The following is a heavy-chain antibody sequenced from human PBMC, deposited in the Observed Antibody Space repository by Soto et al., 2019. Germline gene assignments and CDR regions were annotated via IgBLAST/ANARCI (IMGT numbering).Heavy chain of an antibody. CDR2: ISSSSSTI. J-gene: IGHJ4*02. Sequence: GGSLRLSCAASGFTFSSYSMNWVRQAPGKGLEWVSYISSSSSTIYYADSVKGRFTISRDNAKNSLYLQMNSLRSEDTAVYYCARYIGTPGTYYLDFWGQGTLVTVSS. D-gene: IGHD1-1*01. CDR1: GFTFSSYS. CDR3: ARYIGTPGTYYLDF. V-gene: IGHV3-48*01.